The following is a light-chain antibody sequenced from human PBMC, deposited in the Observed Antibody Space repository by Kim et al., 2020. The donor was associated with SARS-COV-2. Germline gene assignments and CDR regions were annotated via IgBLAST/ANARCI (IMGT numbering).Light chain of an antibody. Sequence: SAAVGHRVTLTCRASQAIRKYLAWYQQKPGKIPKLLIHAVSILHSGVPSRFSGSGSGTDFALTIRGLQPEDVGTYYCQTYDTVPYTFGQGTKLEI. CDR3: QTYDTVPYT. J-gene: IGKJ2*01. CDR2: AVS. CDR1: QAIRKY. V-gene: IGKV1-27*01.